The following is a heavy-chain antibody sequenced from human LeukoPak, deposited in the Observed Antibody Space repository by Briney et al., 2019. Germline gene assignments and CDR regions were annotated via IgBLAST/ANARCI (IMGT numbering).Heavy chain of an antibody. CDR1: GYTFTGQY. D-gene: IGHD5-18*01. Sequence: ASVTVSFKASGYTFTGQYVHWVRQAPGQGREWMGWINPNSGGTNYAQKFQGRVTMTRDTSISTAYMVLSRLRSDDTAVYYCASGYSYGYSYYYMDVWGKGTTVTVSS. CDR3: ASGYSYGYSYYYMDV. J-gene: IGHJ6*03. V-gene: IGHV1-2*02. CDR2: INPNSGGT.